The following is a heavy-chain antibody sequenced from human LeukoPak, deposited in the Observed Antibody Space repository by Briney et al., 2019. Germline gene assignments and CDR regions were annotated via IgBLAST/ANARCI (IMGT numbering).Heavy chain of an antibody. CDR2: ISWNSGSI. V-gene: IGHV3-9*01. D-gene: IGHD6-13*01. CDR3: AKDRAGYFDY. Sequence: PGGSLRLSCAASGFTFDDYAMHWVRQAPGKGLEWVSGISWNSGSIGYADSVKGRFTISRDNAKNSLYLQMNSLRAEDTALYYCAKDRAGYFDYWGQGTLVTVSP. J-gene: IGHJ4*02. CDR1: GFTFDDYA.